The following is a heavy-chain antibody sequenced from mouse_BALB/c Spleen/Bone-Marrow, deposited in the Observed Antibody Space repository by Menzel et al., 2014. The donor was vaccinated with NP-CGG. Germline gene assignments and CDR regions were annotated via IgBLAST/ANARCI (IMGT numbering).Heavy chain of an antibody. D-gene: IGHD3-2*01. Sequence: VQLQQSGPELVKPGASVKMSCKASGYTFTSYVMHWVKQKPGQGLEWIGYINPYNDGTKYNEKFKGKATLTSDKSSSTACMELSSLASEDSAVYYWARPRQLGLPYYFDYWGQGTTLTVSS. CDR1: GYTFTSYV. V-gene: IGHV1-14*01. J-gene: IGHJ2*01. CDR2: INPYNDGT. CDR3: ARPRQLGLPYYFDY.